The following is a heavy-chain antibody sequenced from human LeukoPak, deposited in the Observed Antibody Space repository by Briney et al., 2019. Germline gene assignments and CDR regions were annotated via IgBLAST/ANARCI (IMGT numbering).Heavy chain of an antibody. Sequence: GGSLRLSCAPSGFTFISYRMSWVRQAPGKGLEWVANIKQDGSEKYYVDSVKGRFTISRDNAKNSLYLQMNSLRAEDTAVYYCARVQPNQYSRGSYRGIRYFDYWGQGTLVTVSS. CDR1: GFTFISYR. J-gene: IGHJ4*02. D-gene: IGHD6-19*01. CDR3: ARVQPNQYSRGSYRGIRYFDY. CDR2: IKQDGSEK. V-gene: IGHV3-7*01.